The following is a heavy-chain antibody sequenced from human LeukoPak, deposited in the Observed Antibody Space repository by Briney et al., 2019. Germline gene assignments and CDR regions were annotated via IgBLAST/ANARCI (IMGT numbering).Heavy chain of an antibody. V-gene: IGHV4-39*01. CDR2: IYYSETT. D-gene: IGHD4-17*01. Sequence: SETLSLTCTVSGGSISSSSYYWGWIRQPPGKGLEWIGNIYYSETTYYNPSLESRVTISIDTSNNQFSLKLSSVTAADTAVYYCARTSHPTVTTQWYWGQGILVTVSS. CDR3: ARTSHPTVTTQWY. J-gene: IGHJ4*02. CDR1: GGSISSSSYY.